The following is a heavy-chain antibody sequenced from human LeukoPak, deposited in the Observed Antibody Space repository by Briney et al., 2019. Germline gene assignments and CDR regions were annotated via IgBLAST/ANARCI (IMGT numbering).Heavy chain of an antibody. J-gene: IGHJ4*02. CDR2: MNPNSGNT. V-gene: IGHV1-8*01. Sequence: ASVKVTCKASGYTFTSYDINCVRQATGQGLEWMGWMNPNSGNTGYAQKFQGRVTMTRNTSISTAYMELSSLRSEDTAVYYCARHPTLSGSFDYWGQGTLVTLSS. CDR1: GYTFTSYD. CDR3: ARHPTLSGSFDY. D-gene: IGHD1-26*01.